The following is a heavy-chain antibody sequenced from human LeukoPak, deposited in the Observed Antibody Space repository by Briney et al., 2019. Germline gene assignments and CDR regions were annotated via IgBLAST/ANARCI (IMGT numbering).Heavy chain of an antibody. V-gene: IGHV4-31*03. J-gene: IGHJ5*02. Sequence: PSKTLSLTCTVSGGSISSGGYYWSWIRQHPGKGLEWIGYIYYSGSTYYNPSLKSRVTISVDTSKNQFSLKLSSVTAADTAVYYCARETPRYCSGGSCRPAGFDPWGQGTLVTVPS. CDR3: ARETPRYCSGGSCRPAGFDP. D-gene: IGHD2-15*01. CDR1: GGSISSGGYY. CDR2: IYYSGST.